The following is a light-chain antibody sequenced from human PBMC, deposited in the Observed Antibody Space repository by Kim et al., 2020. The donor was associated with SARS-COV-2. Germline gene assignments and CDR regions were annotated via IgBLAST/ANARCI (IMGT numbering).Light chain of an antibody. Sequence: VSPGESVTLSCRASQSVSSNLAWYQQKPGQTPRLLIYGASNRATGIPARFSGSGSGTEFTLTISSLESEDFAVYYCQQYKNWPPYTFGQGTKLEI. J-gene: IGKJ2*01. V-gene: IGKV3-15*01. CDR1: QSVSSN. CDR2: GAS. CDR3: QQYKNWPPYT.